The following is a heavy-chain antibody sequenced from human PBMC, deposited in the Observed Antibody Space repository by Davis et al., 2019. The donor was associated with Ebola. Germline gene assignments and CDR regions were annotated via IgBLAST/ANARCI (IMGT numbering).Heavy chain of an antibody. J-gene: IGHJ4*02. D-gene: IGHD3-10*01. Sequence: SETLSLTCAVYGGSFSGYYWSGIRQPPGKGLEWIGEINHSGSTNYNPSLKSRVTISVDTSKNQFSLKLSSVTAADTAVYYCARMVQGGIDYWGQGTLVTVSS. V-gene: IGHV4-34*01. CDR2: INHSGST. CDR1: GGSFSGYY. CDR3: ARMVQGGIDY.